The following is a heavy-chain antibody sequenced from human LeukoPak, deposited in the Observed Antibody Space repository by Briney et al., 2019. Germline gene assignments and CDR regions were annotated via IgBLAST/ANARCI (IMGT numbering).Heavy chain of an antibody. CDR1: GGSISGYY. CDR3: AREGQWLPDWFAP. D-gene: IGHD6-19*01. J-gene: IGHJ5*02. CDR2: IHYSGST. Sequence: SETLSLTCTVSGGSISGYYWSWIRQPPGQGLEWIGYIHYSGSTNYNPSLKSQVTISLDMSKNQFSLKLNSVTAADTAVYYCAREGQWLPDWFAPWGERALVTVSS. V-gene: IGHV4-59*01.